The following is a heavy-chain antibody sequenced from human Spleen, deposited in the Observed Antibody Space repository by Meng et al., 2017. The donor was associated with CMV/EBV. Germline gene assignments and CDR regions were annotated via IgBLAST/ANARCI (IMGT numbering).Heavy chain of an antibody. J-gene: IGHJ6*02. D-gene: IGHD3-22*01. CDR1: GFTFDDYA. V-gene: IGHV3-9*01. CDR2: ISWNSGTI. Sequence: SLKISCAASGFTFDDYAMHWVRQTPEKGLEWVSGISWNSGTITYADSVKGRFTISRDNAKNSLYLQMNSLRAEDTAVYFCTRELYYDAPVYYHYGMDVWGQGTTVTVSS. CDR3: TRELYYDAPVYYHYGMDV.